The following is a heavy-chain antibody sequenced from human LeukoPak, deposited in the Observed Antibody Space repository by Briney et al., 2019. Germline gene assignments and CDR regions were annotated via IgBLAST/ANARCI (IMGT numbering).Heavy chain of an antibody. CDR3: ARDDNLSSGWYGDAFDI. CDR2: INPNHGDT. Sequence: ASVKVSCKASGYTFTGYYMHWVRQAPGQGLEWMGWINPNHGDTNYAQKFQDRVSMTRDTSISTAYMHLSRLRSADTAVYYCARDDNLSSGWYGDAFDIWGQGTMVTVSS. J-gene: IGHJ3*02. CDR1: GYTFTGYY. V-gene: IGHV1-2*02. D-gene: IGHD6-19*01.